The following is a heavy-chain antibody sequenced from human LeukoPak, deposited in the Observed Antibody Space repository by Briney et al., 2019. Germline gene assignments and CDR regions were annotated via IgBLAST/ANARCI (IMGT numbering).Heavy chain of an antibody. V-gene: IGHV3-23*01. D-gene: IGHD1-26*01. CDR1: GFTFRSFG. J-gene: IGHJ4*02. CDR3: AKADIVGATFRIDY. CDR2: INDNGGSA. Sequence: GGSLRLSCAASGFTFRSFGLSWVRQAPGKGLEWVSTINDNGGSAYYADPVKGRFTVSRDNSKDTLYLQIDTLRAEDTAIYYCAKADIVGATFRIDYWGQGTLVTVSS.